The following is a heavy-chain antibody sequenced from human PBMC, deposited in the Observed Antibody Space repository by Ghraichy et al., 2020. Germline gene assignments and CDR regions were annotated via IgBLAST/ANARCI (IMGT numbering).Heavy chain of an antibody. CDR2: INTYSGDT. D-gene: IGHD6-19*01. CDR3: ARVAVAGLAYFHH. V-gene: IGHV1-18*01. J-gene: IGHJ1*01. Sequence: ASVKVSCKTSGYTFNSYGVNWIRQAPGQGLEWMGLINTYSGDTKYAQKFQGRVTMTTDTSTSTAYMELRSLRSDDTAVYYCARVAVAGLAYFHHWGQGTLVTVSS. CDR1: GYTFNSYG.